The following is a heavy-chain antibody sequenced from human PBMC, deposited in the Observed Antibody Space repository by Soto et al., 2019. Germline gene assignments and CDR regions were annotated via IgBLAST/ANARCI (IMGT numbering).Heavy chain of an antibody. CDR2: IIPIFGTA. V-gene: IGHV1-69*13. CDR3: AREATVHRAFDI. CDR1: GGTFSSYA. J-gene: IGHJ3*02. Sequence: SVKVSFKASGGTFSSYAISWVRQAPGQGLEWMGGIIPIFGTANYAQKFQGRVTITADESTSTAYMELSSLRSEDTAVYYCAREATVHRAFDIWGQGTMVTVSS. D-gene: IGHD4-17*01.